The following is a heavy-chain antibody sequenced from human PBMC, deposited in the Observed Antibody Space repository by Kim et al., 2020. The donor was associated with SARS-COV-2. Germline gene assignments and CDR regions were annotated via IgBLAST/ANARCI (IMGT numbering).Heavy chain of an antibody. J-gene: IGHJ3*02. CDR2: ISSSSSYI. V-gene: IGHV3-21*01. D-gene: IGHD3-9*01. Sequence: GGSLRLSCAASGFTFSSYSRNWVRQAPGKGLEWVSSISSSSSYIYYADSVKGRFTTSRDNAKNSPYLQMNSLRAEDTAVYYCARHQYGYFDWLQSYDAFDIWGQGTLVTVSS. CDR1: GFTFSSYS. CDR3: ARHQYGYFDWLQSYDAFDI.